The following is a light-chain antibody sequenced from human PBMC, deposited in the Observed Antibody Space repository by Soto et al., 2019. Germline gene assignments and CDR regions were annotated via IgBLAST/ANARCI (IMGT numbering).Light chain of an antibody. CDR3: QHYNSYSEA. Sequence: IHLTQSPSSLSASVGDRVTITCRASQGISNYLAWYQQKPGRAPKLLVYSASTLISAVPSRFSGSGSGTDFSLTISSLQSEDFATYYCQHYNSYSEAFGQGTKVDIK. CDR1: QGISNY. V-gene: IGKV1-9*01. CDR2: SAS. J-gene: IGKJ1*01.